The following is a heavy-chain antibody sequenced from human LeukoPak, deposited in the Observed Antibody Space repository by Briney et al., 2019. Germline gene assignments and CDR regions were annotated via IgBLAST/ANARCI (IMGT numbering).Heavy chain of an antibody. D-gene: IGHD1-26*01. J-gene: IGHJ4*02. CDR1: GGSISNYY. Sequence: SETPSLTCTVSGGSISNYYWSWIRRPPGKGLEWIGYIYYSGNTDYNPSLESRVTISVDTSKNQFSPKLSSVTAADTAVYYCAREIWYGGFFDYWGPGTLVTVSS. CDR3: AREIWYGGFFDY. V-gene: IGHV4-59*01. CDR2: IYYSGNT.